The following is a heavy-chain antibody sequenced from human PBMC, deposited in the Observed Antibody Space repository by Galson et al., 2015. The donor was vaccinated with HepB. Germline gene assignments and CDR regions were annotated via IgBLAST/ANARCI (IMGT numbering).Heavy chain of an antibody. Sequence: SLRLSCAASGFTFSSYGMHWVRQAPGKGLEWVAVIWYDGSNKYYADSVKGRFTISRDNSKNTLYLQMNSLRAEDTAVYYCARDKGELRFLEWYFDYWGQGTLVTVSS. CDR1: GFTFSSYG. CDR3: ARDKGELRFLEWYFDY. CDR2: IWYDGSNK. V-gene: IGHV3-33*01. D-gene: IGHD3-3*01. J-gene: IGHJ4*02.